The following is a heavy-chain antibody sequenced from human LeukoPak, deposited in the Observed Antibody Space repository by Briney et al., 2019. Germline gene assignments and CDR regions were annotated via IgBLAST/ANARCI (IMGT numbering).Heavy chain of an antibody. V-gene: IGHV3-15*01. CDR1: GFTFSNAW. CDR3: ARDFTADYYDSSGYDH. J-gene: IGHJ4*02. D-gene: IGHD3-22*01. CDR2: IKSKTDGGTT. Sequence: GGSLRLSCAASGFTFSNAWMSWVRQAPGKGLEWVGRIKSKTDGGTTDYAAPVKGRFTISRDDSKNTLYLQMNSLRAEDTAVYYCARDFTADYYDSSGYDHWGQGTLVTVSS.